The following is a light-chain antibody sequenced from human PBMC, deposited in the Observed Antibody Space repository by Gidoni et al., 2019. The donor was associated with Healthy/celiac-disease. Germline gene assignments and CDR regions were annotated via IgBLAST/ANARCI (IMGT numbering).Light chain of an antibody. V-gene: IGKV2-28*01. Sequence: DIVMTQSPLSLPVTPGEPASISCRSSQSLLHSNGYNYLDWYLQKPGQSPQLLIYLGSNRASGVPDMFSGSGSGTDFTLKISRVEAEDVGVYYCMQALQTPRTFGGGTKVEIK. CDR1: QSLLHSNGYNY. CDR3: MQALQTPRT. CDR2: LGS. J-gene: IGKJ4*01.